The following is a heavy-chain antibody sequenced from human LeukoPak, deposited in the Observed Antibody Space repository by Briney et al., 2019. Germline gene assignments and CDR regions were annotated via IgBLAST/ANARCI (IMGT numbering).Heavy chain of an antibody. CDR2: ISGSGGST. J-gene: IGHJ4*02. V-gene: IGHV3-23*01. CDR3: AAEITRLGYCSGGSCYIDY. CDR1: GFTFSSYA. D-gene: IGHD2-15*01. Sequence: GGSLRLSCAASGFTFSSYAMSWVRQAPGKGLEWVSAISGSGGSTYYADSVKGRFTISRDNSKNTLYLQMNSLRAEDTAVYYCAAEITRLGYCSGGSCYIDYWGQGTLVTASS.